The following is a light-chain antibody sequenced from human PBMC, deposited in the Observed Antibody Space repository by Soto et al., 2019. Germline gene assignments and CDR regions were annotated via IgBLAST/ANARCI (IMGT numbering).Light chain of an antibody. V-gene: IGKV1-5*03. J-gene: IGKJ1*01. CDR2: KAA. CDR1: DNIVHW. Sequence: DIQMTQSPSTLSASVGDRVAITCRASDNIVHWVAWYQKKPGKAPKLLIYKAANLADEVPSRFAGSGSGTDFTLTITRLQPDDFATYYCQHYNSFSRTFGQGTKVEV. CDR3: QHYNSFSRT.